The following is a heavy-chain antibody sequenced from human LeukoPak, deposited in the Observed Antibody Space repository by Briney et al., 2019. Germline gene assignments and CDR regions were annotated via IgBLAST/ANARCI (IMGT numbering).Heavy chain of an antibody. CDR3: ARDLTMVRGGSFDY. D-gene: IGHD3-10*01. J-gene: IGHJ4*02. V-gene: IGHV4-59*02. Sequence: SETLSLTCTVSGGSVSSYYWSWIRQPPGKGLEWIGYIYYSGSTNYNPSLKSRVTISVDTSKNQFSLKLSSVTAADTAVYYCARDLTMVRGGSFDYWGQGTLVTVSS. CDR1: GGSVSSYY. CDR2: IYYSGST.